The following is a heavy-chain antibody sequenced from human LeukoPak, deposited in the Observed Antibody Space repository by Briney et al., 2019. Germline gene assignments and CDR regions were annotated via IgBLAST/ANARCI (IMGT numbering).Heavy chain of an antibody. CDR3: TTDGYYYDSSGPAGAFDI. D-gene: IGHD3-22*01. V-gene: IGHV3-15*01. Sequence: GGSLRLSCAASGFTFSNAWMSWVRQAPGKGLEWVGRIKSKTDGGTTDYAAPVKGRFTISRDDSKNTLYLQMNSLKTEDTAVYYCTTDGYYYDSSGPAGAFDIWGQGTMVTVSS. J-gene: IGHJ3*02. CDR1: GFTFSNAW. CDR2: IKSKTDGGTT.